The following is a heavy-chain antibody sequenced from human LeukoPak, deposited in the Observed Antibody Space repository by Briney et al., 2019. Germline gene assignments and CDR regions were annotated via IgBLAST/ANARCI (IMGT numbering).Heavy chain of an antibody. CDR3: AKRGMTTIKEGFDY. D-gene: IGHD5-24*01. CDR1: GFTFSSYA. CDR2: VSDIGRST. J-gene: IGHJ4*02. Sequence: HTGGSLRLSCAASGFTFSSYAMSWVRQAPGKGLDWVSAVSDIGRSTYYAESVKGRFTISRDNSKNPLYLHMNSLRAEDTAVYYCAKRGMTTIKEGFDYWGQGTLVTVSS. V-gene: IGHV3-23*01.